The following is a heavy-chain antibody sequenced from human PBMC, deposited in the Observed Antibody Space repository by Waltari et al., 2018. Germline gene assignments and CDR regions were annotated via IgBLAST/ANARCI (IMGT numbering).Heavy chain of an antibody. J-gene: IGHJ4*02. V-gene: IGHV3-49*04. CDR2: IRSKAYGVTT. Sequence: EVQLVESGGGLVQPGRYLRLACTASGFTFGDYAMSRVRPAPGKGLEWVGFIRSKAYGVTTEYAASVKGRFTISRDDSKSIAYLQMNSLKTEDTAVYYCTSHRWELLSDYWGQGTLVTVSS. CDR3: TSHRWELLSDY. CDR1: GFTFGDYA. D-gene: IGHD1-26*01.